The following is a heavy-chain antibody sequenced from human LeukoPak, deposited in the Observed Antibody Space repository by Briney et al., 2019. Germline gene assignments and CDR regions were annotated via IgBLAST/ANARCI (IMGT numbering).Heavy chain of an antibody. CDR1: GGSITSGNYY. V-gene: IGHV4-30-4*08. CDR3: AREGTTVTHYGMDV. D-gene: IGHD4-17*01. CDR2: IYHSGST. Sequence: SQTLSLTFTVSGGSITSGNYYWSWIRQPPGKGLEWIGYIYHSGSTYYNPSLKSRVIISVDRSKNQFSLKLSSVTAADTAVYYCAREGTTVTHYGMDVWGQGTTVTVSS. J-gene: IGHJ6*02.